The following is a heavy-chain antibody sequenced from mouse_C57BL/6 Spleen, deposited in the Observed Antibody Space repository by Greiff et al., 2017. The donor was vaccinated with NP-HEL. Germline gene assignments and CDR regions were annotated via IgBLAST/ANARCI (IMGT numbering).Heavy chain of an antibody. V-gene: IGHV5-17*01. CDR3: ARAYSYAMDY. J-gene: IGHJ4*01. CDR1: GFTFSDYG. CDR2: ISSGSSTI. Sequence: EVNLVESGGGLVKPGGSLKLSCAASGFTFSDYGMHWVRQAPEKGLEWVAYISSGSSTIYYADTVKGRFTISRDNAKNTLFLQMTSLRSEDTAMYYCARAYSYAMDYWGQGTSVTVSS. D-gene: IGHD2-10*01.